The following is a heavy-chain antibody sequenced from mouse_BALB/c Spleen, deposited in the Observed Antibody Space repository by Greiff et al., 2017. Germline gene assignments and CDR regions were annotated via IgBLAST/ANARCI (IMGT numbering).Heavy chain of an antibody. CDR2: IWGDGST. D-gene: IGHD1-1*01. Sequence: VQLQESGPGLVAPSQSLSITCTVSGFSLTGYGVNWVRQPPGKGLEWLGMIWGDGSTDYNSALKSRLSISKDNSKSQVFLKMNSLQTDDTARYYCARDGGTVVATDAMDCWGQGTSVTVSS. CDR3: ARDGGTVVATDAMDC. V-gene: IGHV2-6-7*01. J-gene: IGHJ4*01. CDR1: GFSLTGYG.